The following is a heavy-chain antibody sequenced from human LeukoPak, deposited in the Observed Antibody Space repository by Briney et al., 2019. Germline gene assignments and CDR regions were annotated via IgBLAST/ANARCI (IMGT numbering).Heavy chain of an antibody. V-gene: IGHV3-33*01. D-gene: IGHD3-10*01. CDR3: ARDPGLLWFGELISYYYGMDV. CDR1: GIPLSSYG. Sequence: GGSLGPLLGASGIPLSSYGIHWGRPAPGKGPGWGAGIREQGSNKYYADSVKGRFTISRDNSKNTLYLQMNSLRAEDTAVYYCARDPGLLWFGELISYYYGMDVWGQGTTVTVSS. CDR2: IREQGSNK. J-gene: IGHJ6*02.